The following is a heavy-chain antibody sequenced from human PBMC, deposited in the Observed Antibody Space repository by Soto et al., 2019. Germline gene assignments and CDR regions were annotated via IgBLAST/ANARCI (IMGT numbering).Heavy chain of an antibody. CDR1: GYIFNNHW. D-gene: IGHD2-21*01. V-gene: IGHV5-51*01. CDR3: ARPFPDKTYYYSGMDV. Sequence: PGESLKISCKASGYIFNNHWIGWVRQMPGKGLEWMGIIFPSDSDTRYSPSFQGQVTISADKSITTAYLQWSSLKASDTAKYYCARPFPDKTYYYSGMDVWGQGTAVTVSS. CDR2: IFPSDSDT. J-gene: IGHJ6*02.